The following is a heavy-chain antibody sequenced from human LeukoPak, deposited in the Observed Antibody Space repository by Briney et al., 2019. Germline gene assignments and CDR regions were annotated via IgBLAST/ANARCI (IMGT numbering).Heavy chain of an antibody. J-gene: IGHJ4*02. CDR1: GFTFSRNW. Sequence: GGSLRLSCAASGFTFSRNWMSWVRQAPGKGLEWVANIIEDGSEKYYMDSVKGRFTISRDNVQNSMYLQMNSLRAEDTAVYYCTRVWYCSGGSCYSHYFDYWGQGTLVTVSS. D-gene: IGHD2-15*01. CDR3: TRVWYCSGGSCYSHYFDY. CDR2: IIEDGSEK. V-gene: IGHV3-7*01.